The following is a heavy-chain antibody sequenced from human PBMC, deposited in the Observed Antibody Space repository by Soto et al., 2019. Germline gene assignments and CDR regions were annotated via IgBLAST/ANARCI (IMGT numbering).Heavy chain of an antibody. CDR1: GFTFSGYA. Sequence: SLRLSCAASGFTFSGYAMHWVRQAPGKGLEWVASILFDGRNKYYADSVKGRFTISRDNSKSTLYLQMNSLRDEDTAVYYCARVLPPIPGYSSSWYYFDYWGQGTLVTVSS. CDR2: ILFDGRNK. J-gene: IGHJ4*02. CDR3: ARVLPPIPGYSSSWYYFDY. D-gene: IGHD6-13*01. V-gene: IGHV3-30*04.